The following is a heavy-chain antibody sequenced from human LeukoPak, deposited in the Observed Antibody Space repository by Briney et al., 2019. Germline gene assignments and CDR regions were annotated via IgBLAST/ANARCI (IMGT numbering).Heavy chain of an antibody. V-gene: IGHV3-15*01. Sequence: PGESLKISCAASGFTFSNAWMSWVRQAPGKGLEWVGRIKSKTDGGTTDYAAPVKGRFTISRDDSKNTLYLQMNSLKTEDTAVYYCTTAGSGSYYYYYYYYMDVWGKGTTVTVSS. J-gene: IGHJ6*03. CDR2: IKSKTDGGTT. D-gene: IGHD1-26*01. CDR3: TTAGSGSYYYYYYYYMDV. CDR1: GFTFSNAW.